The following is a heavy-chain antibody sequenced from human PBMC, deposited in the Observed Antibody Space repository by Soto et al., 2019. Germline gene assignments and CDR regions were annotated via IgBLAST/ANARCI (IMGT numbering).Heavy chain of an antibody. CDR3: ARGSEGYCSSTSCYGWFDP. V-gene: IGHV3-33*01. CDR2: IWYDGSNK. Sequence: SLRLSCAASGFTFSSYGMHWVRQAPGKGLEWVAVIWYDGSNKYYADSVKCRFTISRDNSKNTLYLQMNSLRAEDTAVYYCARGSEGYCSSTSCYGWFDPWGQGTLVTVSS. D-gene: IGHD2-2*01. CDR1: GFTFSSYG. J-gene: IGHJ5*02.